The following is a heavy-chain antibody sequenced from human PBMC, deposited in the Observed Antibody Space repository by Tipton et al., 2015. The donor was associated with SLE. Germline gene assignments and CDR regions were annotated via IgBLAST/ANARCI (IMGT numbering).Heavy chain of an antibody. CDR1: GFTFGSYA. Sequence: SLRLSCAASGFTFGSYAMHWVRQAPGKGLEWVAVISYDGSNKYYADFVKGRFTISRDNSKNTLYLQMNSLRAEDTAVYYCARAPGIAAPGAFDIWGQGTMVTVSS. CDR2: ISYDGSNK. J-gene: IGHJ3*02. V-gene: IGHV3-30*04. D-gene: IGHD6-13*01. CDR3: ARAPGIAAPGAFDI.